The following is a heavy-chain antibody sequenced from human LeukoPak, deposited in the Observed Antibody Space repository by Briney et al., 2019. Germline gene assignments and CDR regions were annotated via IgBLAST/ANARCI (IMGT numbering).Heavy chain of an antibody. D-gene: IGHD3-16*01. CDR3: ARRTFRYYFDY. Sequence: SETLPLTCAVYGGSFSGYYWSWIRQPPGKGLEWIGEINHSGSTNYNPSLKSRVTISVDTSKNQFSLKLSSVTAADTAVYYCARRTFRYYFDYWGQGTLVTVSS. CDR2: INHSGST. CDR1: GGSFSGYY. V-gene: IGHV4-34*01. J-gene: IGHJ4*02.